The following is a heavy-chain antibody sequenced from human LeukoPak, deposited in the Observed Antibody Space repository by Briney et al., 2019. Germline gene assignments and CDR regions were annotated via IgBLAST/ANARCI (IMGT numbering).Heavy chain of an antibody. Sequence: SETLSLTCAVYGESFSGYYWSWIRQPPGKGLEWIGEINHSGSTNYNPSLKSRVTISVDTSKNQFSLKLSSVTAADTAVYYCARGYYDFWSGYLRDAFDIWGQGTMVTVSS. V-gene: IGHV4-34*01. J-gene: IGHJ3*02. CDR3: ARGYYDFWSGYLRDAFDI. CDR2: INHSGST. D-gene: IGHD3-3*01. CDR1: GESFSGYY.